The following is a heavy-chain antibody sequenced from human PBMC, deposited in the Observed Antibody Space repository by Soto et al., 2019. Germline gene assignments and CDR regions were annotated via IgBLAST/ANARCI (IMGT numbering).Heavy chain of an antibody. V-gene: IGHV4-39*01. CDR1: GFSISRGTYY. J-gene: IGHJ4*02. CDR3: ARHGRMSGSFSTSSVRTEFDY. Sequence: PSETLSLTCTVSGFSISRGTYYWGWVRQSPGKGLEWIGTIYYSGDTYYKPSLKSRVTISIDTAKNQFSLKLNSVTAADTAVYFCARHGRMSGSFSTSSVRTEFDYWGQGTMVTVS. D-gene: IGHD6-6*01. CDR2: IYYSGDT.